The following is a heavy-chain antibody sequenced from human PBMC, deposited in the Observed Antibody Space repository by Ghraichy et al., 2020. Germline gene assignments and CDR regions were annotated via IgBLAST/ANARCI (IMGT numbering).Heavy chain of an antibody. CDR2: IHYGGTT. D-gene: IGHD6-19*01. Sequence: ETLSLTCTVSGGSISNYYWSWIRQPPGKGLEWIGYIHYGGTTLYSASLKSRVTISVDTSKDQFSLKLSSVTAADTAVYYCTRHAVIAVLSYGMDVWGQGTSVTVSS. V-gene: IGHV4-59*08. CDR1: GGSISNYY. J-gene: IGHJ6*02. CDR3: TRHAVIAVLSYGMDV.